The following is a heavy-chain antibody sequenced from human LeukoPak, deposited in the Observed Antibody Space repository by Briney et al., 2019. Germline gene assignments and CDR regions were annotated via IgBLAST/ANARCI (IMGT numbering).Heavy chain of an antibody. Sequence: SETLSLTCTVPGGSISSYYWSWIRQPAGKGLEWIGSIYHSGSTYYNPSLKSRVTISVDTSKNQFSLKLSSVTAADTAVYYCARERSGWYAEGAFDYWGQGTLVTVSS. J-gene: IGHJ4*02. CDR2: IYHSGST. D-gene: IGHD6-19*01. V-gene: IGHV4-4*07. CDR3: ARERSGWYAEGAFDY. CDR1: GGSISSYY.